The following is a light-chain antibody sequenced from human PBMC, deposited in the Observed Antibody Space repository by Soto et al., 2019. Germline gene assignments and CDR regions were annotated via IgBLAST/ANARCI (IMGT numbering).Light chain of an antibody. CDR2: AAS. J-gene: IGKJ1*01. Sequence: DIQMTQSPSSLSASVGDRVTITCRASQSISSYLNWYQQKPGKAPQLLIYAASSLQSGVPSRFSGSGSGTEFTLTISSLQPEDWATYYCQQSYSTPPGTFGQGTKVEIK. V-gene: IGKV1-39*01. CDR3: QQSYSTPPGT. CDR1: QSISSY.